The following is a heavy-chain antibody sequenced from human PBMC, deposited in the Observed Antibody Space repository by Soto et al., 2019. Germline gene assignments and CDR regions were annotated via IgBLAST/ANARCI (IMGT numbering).Heavy chain of an antibody. CDR3: AKGRGSSWYYYYYGMDV. Sequence: GVSLRLSCAASGFIFSSYAMSWVRQAPGKGLEWVSAISGSGGSTYYADSVKGRFTISRDNSKNTLYLQMNSLRAEDTAVYYCAKGRGSSWYYYYYGMDVWGQGT. D-gene: IGHD6-13*01. V-gene: IGHV3-23*01. CDR1: GFIFSSYA. J-gene: IGHJ6*02. CDR2: ISGSGGST.